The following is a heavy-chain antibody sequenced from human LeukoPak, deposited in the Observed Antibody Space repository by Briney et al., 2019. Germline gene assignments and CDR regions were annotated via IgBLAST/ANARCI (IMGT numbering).Heavy chain of an antibody. CDR2: IYYTGYT. Sequence: PSETLSLTCTVSSGSISSGTSFWGWIRQPPGKGLEWIGSIYYTGYTYDSPALKSRVTLSIDTSKNQFSLMMRSVTAADTAVYYCARGGNSDSPEFGHWGQGTLVSVSS. CDR3: ARGGNSDSPEFGH. V-gene: IGHV4-39*07. J-gene: IGHJ4*02. CDR1: SGSISSGTSF. D-gene: IGHD4-23*01.